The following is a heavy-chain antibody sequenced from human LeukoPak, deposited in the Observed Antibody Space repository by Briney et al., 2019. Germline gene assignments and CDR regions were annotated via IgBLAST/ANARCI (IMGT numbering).Heavy chain of an antibody. Sequence: PGGSLRLSCAASGFTFSSYWMHWVRQAPGKGLEWVAVISYDGSNKYYADSVKGRFTISRDNSKNTLYLQMNSLRAEDTAVYYCARGRGSDSSSWTSGAFDYWDQGTLVTVSS. J-gene: IGHJ4*02. CDR1: GFTFSSYW. D-gene: IGHD6-13*01. V-gene: IGHV3-30-3*01. CDR3: ARGRGSDSSSWTSGAFDY. CDR2: ISYDGSNK.